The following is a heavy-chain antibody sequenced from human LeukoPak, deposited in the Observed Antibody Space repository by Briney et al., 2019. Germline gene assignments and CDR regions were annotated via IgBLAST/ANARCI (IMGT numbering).Heavy chain of an antibody. CDR2: ISSSSTI. CDR3: ARDEDPTYYED. CDR1: GFTFSSYS. Sequence: GGSLRLSCAASGFTFSSYSMNWVRQAPGKGLEWVSYISSSSTIYYADSVKGRFTISRDNAKNSLYLQMNSLRAEDTAVYYCARDEDPTYYEDWGQGTLVTVSS. V-gene: IGHV3-48*01. J-gene: IGHJ4*02.